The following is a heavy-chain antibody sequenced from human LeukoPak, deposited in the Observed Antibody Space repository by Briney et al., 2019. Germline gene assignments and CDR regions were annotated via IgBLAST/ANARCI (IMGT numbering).Heavy chain of an antibody. CDR3: ARSSGHYYYRPDFDY. J-gene: IGHJ4*02. CDR1: GYTFTSYG. CDR2: ISAYNGNT. D-gene: IGHD3-22*01. V-gene: IGHV1-18*01. Sequence: GASVKVSCKASGYTFTSYGISWVRQAPGPGLEWMGWISAYNGNTNYAQRLQGRVTMTTDTSTSTAYMELRSLRSDDTAVYYCARSSGHYYYRPDFDYWGQGTLVTVSS.